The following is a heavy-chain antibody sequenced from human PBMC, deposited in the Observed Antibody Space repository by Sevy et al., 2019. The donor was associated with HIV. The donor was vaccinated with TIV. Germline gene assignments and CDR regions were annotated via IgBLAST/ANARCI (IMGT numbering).Heavy chain of an antibody. CDR3: ARGLAALPGYYYGMDV. J-gene: IGHJ6*02. Sequence: GGSLRLSCAASGFTFSSYAMSWVRQAPGKGLEWVSYISDISSAIYYADSVKGRFTISRDNAKKSLYLQMNSLRAEDTAVYYCARGLAALPGYYYGMDVWGQGTTVTVSS. D-gene: IGHD6-6*01. CDR1: GFTFSSYA. CDR2: ISDISSAI. V-gene: IGHV3-48*01.